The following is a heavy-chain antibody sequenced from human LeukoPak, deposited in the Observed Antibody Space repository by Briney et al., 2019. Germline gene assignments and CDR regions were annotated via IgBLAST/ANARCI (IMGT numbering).Heavy chain of an antibody. Sequence: SETLSLTCTVSGGSISSYYWSWIRQPPGKGLEWIGYIYYSGSTNYNPSLKSRVTISVDTSKNQFSLKLSSVTAADTAVYYCARHSDFWGGRYSREAFDIWGQGTMVTVSS. CDR1: GGSISSYY. D-gene: IGHD3-3*01. J-gene: IGHJ3*02. V-gene: IGHV4-59*08. CDR3: ARHSDFWGGRYSREAFDI. CDR2: IYYSGST.